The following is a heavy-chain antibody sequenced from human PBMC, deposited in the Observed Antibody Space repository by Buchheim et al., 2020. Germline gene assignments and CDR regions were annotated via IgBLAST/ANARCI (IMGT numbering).Heavy chain of an antibody. V-gene: IGHV3-7*01. Sequence: EVHLVESGGGLVQPGGSLRLYCAASGFTFSDYWMTWVRQAPGKGLEWVANIKEDGGKKYYVDSVKGRFTISRDNAKNSLYLQMDSLRAEDTAVYYCAGGYYSGVGYWGQGTL. J-gene: IGHJ4*02. D-gene: IGHD3-3*01. CDR3: AGGYYSGVGY. CDR1: GFTFSDYW. CDR2: IKEDGGKK.